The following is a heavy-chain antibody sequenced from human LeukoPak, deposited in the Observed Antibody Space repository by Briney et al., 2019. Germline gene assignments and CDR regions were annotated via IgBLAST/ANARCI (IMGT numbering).Heavy chain of an antibody. D-gene: IGHD3-9*01. Sequence: ASVKVSCKASGNTFTAYYMHWVRQAPGQGLEWMGWINPNSGDTNYAQKFQGRVTMTRDTSISTAYTELSRLRSDDTAVFYCARDSNYDILTASALNIWGQGTMVTVSS. V-gene: IGHV1-2*02. CDR3: ARDSNYDILTASALNI. CDR1: GNTFTAYY. J-gene: IGHJ3*02. CDR2: INPNSGDT.